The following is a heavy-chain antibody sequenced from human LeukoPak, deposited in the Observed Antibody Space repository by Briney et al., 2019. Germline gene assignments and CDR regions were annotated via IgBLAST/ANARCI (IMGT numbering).Heavy chain of an antibody. V-gene: IGHV1-2*02. D-gene: IGHD3-22*01. J-gene: IGHJ4*02. Sequence: GASVKVSCKASGYTFTGYYMHWVRQAPGQGLEWMGWINPNSGGTNYAQKFQGRVTMTRDTPISTAYMELSRLRSDDTAVYYCARSRDSSGYYPYYFDYWGQGTLVTVSS. CDR1: GYTFTGYY. CDR2: INPNSGGT. CDR3: ARSRDSSGYYPYYFDY.